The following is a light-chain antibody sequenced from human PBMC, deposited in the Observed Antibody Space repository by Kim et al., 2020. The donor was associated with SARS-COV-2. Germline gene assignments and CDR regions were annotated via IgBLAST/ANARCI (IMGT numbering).Light chain of an antibody. Sequence: TITISCIGTSSDIGDYNYVYWYQQHPSRAPKLIIFDVSDRPSGVSSRFSGSKSGDTASLLISGLQADDEADYYCSSYSSGPTLVIFGGGTQLTVL. CDR1: SSDIGDYNY. V-gene: IGLV2-14*03. CDR2: DVS. J-gene: IGLJ2*01. CDR3: SSYSSGPTLVI.